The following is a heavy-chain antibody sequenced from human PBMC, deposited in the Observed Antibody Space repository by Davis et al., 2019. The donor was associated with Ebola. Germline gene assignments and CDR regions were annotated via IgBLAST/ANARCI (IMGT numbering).Heavy chain of an antibody. J-gene: IGHJ4*02. V-gene: IGHV3-73*01. CDR2: IRSKANSYAT. Sequence: GGSLRLSCAASGFTFSSYWMSWVRQASGKGLEWVGRIRSKANSYATAYAASVKGRFTISRDDSKNTAYLQMNSLKTEDTAVYYCTAAAGPFDYWGQGTLVTVSS. D-gene: IGHD6-13*01. CDR1: GFTFSSYW. CDR3: TAAAGPFDY.